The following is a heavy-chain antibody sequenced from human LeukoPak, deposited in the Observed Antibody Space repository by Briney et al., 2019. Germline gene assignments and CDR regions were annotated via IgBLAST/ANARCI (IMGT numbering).Heavy chain of an antibody. V-gene: IGHV3-23*01. D-gene: IGHD3-22*01. CDR2: IVGSGGRT. Sequence: GGSLRLSCAASGFTFSIYAMTWVRQAPGKGLEWVSSIVGSGGRTYYADSVKGRFTISRDNPKNTLYLQMNSLRAEDTAVYYCAGDTITYYYDSSGPEDPMDVWGKGTTVTVSS. CDR3: AGDTITYYYDSSGPEDPMDV. CDR1: GFTFSIYA. J-gene: IGHJ6*03.